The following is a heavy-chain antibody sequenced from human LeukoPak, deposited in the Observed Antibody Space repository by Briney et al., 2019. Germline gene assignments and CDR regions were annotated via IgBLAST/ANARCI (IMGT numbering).Heavy chain of an antibody. V-gene: IGHV4-34*01. Sequence: SETLSLTCAVYGGSFSGYYWSWIRQPPGKGLEWIGEINHSGSTNYNPSLKSRVTISVDTSKNQFSLKLSSVTAADTAVYYCARGSRLVAACYYYYGMDVWGQGTTVTVSS. D-gene: IGHD6-19*01. CDR1: GGSFSGYY. J-gene: IGHJ6*02. CDR2: INHSGST. CDR3: ARGSRLVAACYYYYGMDV.